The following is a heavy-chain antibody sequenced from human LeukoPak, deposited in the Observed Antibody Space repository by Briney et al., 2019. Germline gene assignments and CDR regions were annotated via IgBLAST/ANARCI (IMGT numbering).Heavy chain of an antibody. D-gene: IGHD2-8*02. CDR3: VSDFTGSDDY. J-gene: IGHJ4*02. V-gene: IGHV3-74*01. Sequence: GGSLRLSCAASGLTFSRYWMHWVRQAPGKGLVWVSRMNIDGSRTDYADSVKGRFTIYRDNAKNTLYLQMNSLGAEDTAVYSCVSDFTGSDDYWGQGTLVTVSS. CDR1: GLTFSRYW. CDR2: MNIDGSRT.